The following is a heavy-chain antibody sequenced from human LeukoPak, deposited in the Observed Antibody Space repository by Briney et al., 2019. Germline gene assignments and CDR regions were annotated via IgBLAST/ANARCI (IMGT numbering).Heavy chain of an antibody. CDR1: GYTFTGFY. Sequence: ASVKVSCKASGYTFTGFYMHWVRRAPGQGLEWMGWINPKSGGTNYAQKFQGRVTMTRDTSISTAYMELSRLRSDDTAVYYCARGSYDILTGYYDAFDTWGQGTMVTVSS. J-gene: IGHJ3*02. V-gene: IGHV1-2*02. CDR3: ARGSYDILTGYYDAFDT. D-gene: IGHD3-9*01. CDR2: INPKSGGT.